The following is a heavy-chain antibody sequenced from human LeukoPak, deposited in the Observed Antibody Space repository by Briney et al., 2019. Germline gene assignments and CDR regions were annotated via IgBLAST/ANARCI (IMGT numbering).Heavy chain of an antibody. Sequence: GGPLRLSCAATGFTFSSYWMHWVRQAPGKGLVWVSRINSDGSTTDYADSVKGRFTISRDNAKNTLYLQMNSLRVEDTAVYYCASQIWLGELFAHYWGQGTLVTVSS. CDR1: GFTFSSYW. CDR3: ASQIWLGELFAHY. D-gene: IGHD3-10*01. J-gene: IGHJ4*02. CDR2: INSDGSTT. V-gene: IGHV3-74*01.